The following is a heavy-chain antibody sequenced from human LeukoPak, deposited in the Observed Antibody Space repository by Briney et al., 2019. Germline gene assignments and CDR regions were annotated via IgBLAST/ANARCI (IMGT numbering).Heavy chain of an antibody. J-gene: IGHJ4*02. D-gene: IGHD6-19*01. V-gene: IGHV3-53*01. CDR3: ARVKVAVAAFDY. CDR2: IYSGGST. CDR1: GFTVSSNY. Sequence: GGSLRLSCAASGFTVSSNYMSWVRQAPWKGLEWVSVIYSGGSTYYADSVKGRFTISRNNSKNTLYLQMNSLRAEDTAVYYCARVKVAVAAFDYWGQGTLVTVSS.